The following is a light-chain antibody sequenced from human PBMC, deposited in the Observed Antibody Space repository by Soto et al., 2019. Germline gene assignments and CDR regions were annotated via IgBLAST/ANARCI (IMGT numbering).Light chain of an antibody. V-gene: IGKV3-11*01. CDR1: QSVNNF. CDR2: DAS. CDR3: QQCGDWPAT. J-gene: IGKJ3*01. Sequence: ETLLTQSPATLSLSPGERATLSCRASQSVNNFLAWYQQKPGQAPRLLIFDASYRATGVPSRFSGSGSGTDFTLTISSREPEDFAVYYCQQCGDWPATFGHGTKVEIK.